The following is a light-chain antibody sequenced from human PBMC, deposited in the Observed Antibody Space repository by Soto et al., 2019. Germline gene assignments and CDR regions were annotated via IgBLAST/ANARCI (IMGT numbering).Light chain of an antibody. CDR3: QQYDNSPPYT. V-gene: IGKV3-20*01. CDR2: GAS. CDR1: HSVSGDY. J-gene: IGKJ2*01. Sequence: EIVLTQSPGTLSLSPGERATLSCRASHSVSGDYLAWYQQRPGQAPRLLINGASTRASDIPDRFSGSGSGTDFTLTISRLEPEDFAVYYCQQYDNSPPYTFGQGTRLEIK.